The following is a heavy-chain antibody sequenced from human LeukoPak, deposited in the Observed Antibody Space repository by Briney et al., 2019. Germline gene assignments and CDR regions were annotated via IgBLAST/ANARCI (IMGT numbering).Heavy chain of an antibody. D-gene: IGHD1-26*01. CDR1: GGSISSYY. Sequence: SSETLSLTCTVSGGSISSYYWSWIRQPPGKGLEWIGYIYYSGITNYNPSLKSRLTMSVDTSKNQFSLKLTSVTAADTAIYYCARYLRIEGKYYFDYWGQGTLLTVAS. V-gene: IGHV4-59*01. CDR3: ARYLRIEGKYYFDY. CDR2: IYYSGIT. J-gene: IGHJ4*02.